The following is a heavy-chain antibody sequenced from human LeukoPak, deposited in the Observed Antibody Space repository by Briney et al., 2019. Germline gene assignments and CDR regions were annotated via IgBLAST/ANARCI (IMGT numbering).Heavy chain of an antibody. CDR1: GFTFSRNA. CDR3: ARPLDSSNNYFDY. D-gene: IGHD6-13*01. J-gene: IGHJ4*02. CDR2: ISSSSNYM. Sequence: GGSLRLSCAASGFTFSRNAMSWVRQAPGKGLEWVSFISSSSNYMSYADSMKGRFTISRDNAKNSLYLQMNSLRAEDTAVYYCARPLDSSNNYFDYWGQGTLVTVSA. V-gene: IGHV3-21*01.